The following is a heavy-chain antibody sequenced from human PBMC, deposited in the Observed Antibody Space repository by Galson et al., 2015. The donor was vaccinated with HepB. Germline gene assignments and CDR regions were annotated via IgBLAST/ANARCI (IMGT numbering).Heavy chain of an antibody. J-gene: IGHJ4*02. CDR3: ARMPTAMDF. CDR1: GFTFNSYA. Sequence: SLRLSCAASGFTFNSYAMHWVRQAPGKGLEWVAVISYDGETKFYADSVKGRFTISRDTSKNTLYLQMNSLRPEDTAIYYCARMPTAMDFWGQGTLLTVSS. V-gene: IGHV3-30*04. CDR2: ISYDGETK. D-gene: IGHD2-2*01.